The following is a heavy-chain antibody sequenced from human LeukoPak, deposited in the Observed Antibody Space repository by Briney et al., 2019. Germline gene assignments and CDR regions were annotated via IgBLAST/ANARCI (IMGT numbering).Heavy chain of an antibody. V-gene: IGHV3-30*02. Sequence: GGSLRLSCAASGFTFSSYGMHWVRQAPGKGLEWVAFIRYDGSNKYYADSVKGRFTISRDNSKNTLYLQMNSLRAEDTAVYYCAKVPVVPAANYYYYYYMDVWGKGTTVTVSS. CDR2: IRYDGSNK. CDR1: GFTFSSYG. CDR3: AKVPVVPAANYYYYYYMDV. D-gene: IGHD2-2*01. J-gene: IGHJ6*03.